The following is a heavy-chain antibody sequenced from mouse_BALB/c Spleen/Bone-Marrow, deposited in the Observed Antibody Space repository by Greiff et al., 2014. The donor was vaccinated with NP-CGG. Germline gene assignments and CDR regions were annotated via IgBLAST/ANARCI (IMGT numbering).Heavy chain of an antibody. Sequence: VQLQQSGAELVRPGVSVKISCKGSGYTFTDYAMHWVKQSHAKSLEWIGVISPYYVDGGYNQKFKGKATMTIDKSSSTAYMELARLTSEDSAIYYCARGSSSGLYYYAMDYWGQGTSVTVSS. CDR1: GYTFTDYA. CDR3: ARGSSSGLYYYAMDY. CDR2: ISPYYVDG. V-gene: IGHV1S137*01. J-gene: IGHJ4*01. D-gene: IGHD3-1*01.